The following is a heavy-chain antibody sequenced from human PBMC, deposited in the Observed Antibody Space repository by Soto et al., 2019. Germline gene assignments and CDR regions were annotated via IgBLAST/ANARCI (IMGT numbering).Heavy chain of an antibody. Sequence: QVQLVQSGAEVKKPGASVKVSCKTSGFNFCNYGYTWVRQAPGQGLEWVGCIRAFSGRKDYAPKVQGRVTLTADTSKSTAYMEMGSLTSDDTAVYYCARTSSTANFEGWGQGTLVTVSS. CDR1: GFNFCNYG. D-gene: IGHD1-26*01. V-gene: IGHV1-18*01. CDR3: ARTSSTANFEG. J-gene: IGHJ4*02. CDR2: IRAFSGRK.